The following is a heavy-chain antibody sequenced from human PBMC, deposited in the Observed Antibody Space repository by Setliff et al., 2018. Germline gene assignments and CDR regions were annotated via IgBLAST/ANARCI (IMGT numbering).Heavy chain of an antibody. V-gene: IGHV3-7*01. CDR3: VASPSNKNGHFEY. J-gene: IGHJ4*02. CDR1: GLSYTNDW. CDR2: INPHGSEK. Sequence: GGSLRLSCTASGLSYTNDWVSWVRQAPGKGLEWLASINPHGSEKYYADSVKGRFTISRDNIKNTAFLQMNSLRADDTAMYYCVASPSNKNGHFEYWGQGTLVTVSS.